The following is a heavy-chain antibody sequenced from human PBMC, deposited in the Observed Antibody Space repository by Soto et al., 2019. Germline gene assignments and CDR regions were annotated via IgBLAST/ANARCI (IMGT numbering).Heavy chain of an antibody. Sequence: QITLKESGPTLVKPTQTLTLTCTFSGFSLTATGVGVGWIRQPPGKALEWLALIYWDDDERYNPSLKSRLTINKDTSRNQVVLTMTNMDHVDTATYYCAHRGWFAEGHPNWFDPWGQGALVTVSS. J-gene: IGHJ5*02. CDR3: AHRGWFAEGHPNWFDP. CDR1: GFSLTATGVG. V-gene: IGHV2-5*02. CDR2: IYWDDDE. D-gene: IGHD3-10*01.